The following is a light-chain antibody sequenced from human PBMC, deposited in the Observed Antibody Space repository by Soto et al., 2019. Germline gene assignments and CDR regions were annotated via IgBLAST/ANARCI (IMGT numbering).Light chain of an antibody. Sequence: QSALTQPASVSGSPGQSITISCTGTSSDVGGYNYVSWYQQHPGKAPKLMIYEVSNRPSGVSNRFSGSKSGNTASLTISGRQAEDEADYYGSSYTSGSTLDVFGTGTKVTVL. CDR2: EVS. CDR3: SSYTSGSTLDV. V-gene: IGLV2-14*01. J-gene: IGLJ1*01. CDR1: SSDVGGYNY.